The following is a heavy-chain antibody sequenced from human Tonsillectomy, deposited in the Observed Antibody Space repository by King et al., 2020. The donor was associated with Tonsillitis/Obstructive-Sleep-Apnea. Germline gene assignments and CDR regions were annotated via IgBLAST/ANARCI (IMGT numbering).Heavy chain of an antibody. V-gene: IGHV3-43*02. CDR1: GFTFDDYA. CDR2: ISGDGGST. D-gene: IGHD3-3*01. CDR3: AKEGLRFLEWSPESHYYYMDV. Sequence: DVQLVQSGGGVVQPGGSLRLSCAASGFTFDDYAMHWVRQAPGKGLEWVSLISGDGGSTYYADSVKGRFTISRDNSKTSLYLQMNSLRTEDTALYYCAKEGLRFLEWSPESHYYYMDVWGKGTTVTVSS. J-gene: IGHJ6*03.